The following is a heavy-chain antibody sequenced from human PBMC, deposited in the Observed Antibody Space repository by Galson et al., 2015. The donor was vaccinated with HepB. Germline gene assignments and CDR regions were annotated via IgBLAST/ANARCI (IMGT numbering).Heavy chain of an antibody. J-gene: IGHJ5*02. CDR1: GFTFSSYG. D-gene: IGHD3-3*01. CDR2: ISYDGSNK. CDR3: AKNFGVVIGNWFDP. V-gene: IGHV3-30*18. Sequence: SLRLSCAASGFTFSSYGMHWVRQAPGKGLEWVAVISYDGSNKYYADSVKGRFTISRDNSKNTLYLQMNSLRAEDTAVYYCAKNFGVVIGNWFDPWGQGTLVTVSS.